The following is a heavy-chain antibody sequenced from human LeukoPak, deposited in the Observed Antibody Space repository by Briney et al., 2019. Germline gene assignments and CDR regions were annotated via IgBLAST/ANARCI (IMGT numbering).Heavy chain of an antibody. J-gene: IGHJ6*03. V-gene: IGHV3-23*01. Sequence: GGSLRLSCAASGFTFSSYAMSWFRQAPGKGLEWVSAISGSGGSTYYADSVKGRFTISRDNSKNTLYLQMNSLGAEDTAVYYCAKDQGIAVGYYYYYMDVWGKGTTVTVSS. D-gene: IGHD6-19*01. CDR1: GFTFSSYA. CDR2: ISGSGGST. CDR3: AKDQGIAVGYYYYYMDV.